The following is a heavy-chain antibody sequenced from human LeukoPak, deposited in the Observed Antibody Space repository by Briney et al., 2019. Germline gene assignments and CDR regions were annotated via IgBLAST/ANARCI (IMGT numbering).Heavy chain of an antibody. CDR3: AHKGRGSGSYNV. CDR1: GFSLSTTGVG. D-gene: IGHD3-10*01. CDR2: IYWNDDK. J-gene: IGHJ4*02. V-gene: IGHV2-5*01. Sequence: SGPTLVNPTQTLTLTCTFSGFSLSTTGVGAGWIRQSPGKALEWLAVIYWNDDKSYSPSLKSRLTITKDTSKNQVVLIMTNMDPVDTATYYCAHKGRGSGSYNVWGQGTLVTVSS.